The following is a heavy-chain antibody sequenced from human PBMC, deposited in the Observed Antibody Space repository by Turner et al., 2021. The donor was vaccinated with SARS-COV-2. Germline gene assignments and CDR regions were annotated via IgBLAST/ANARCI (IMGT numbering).Heavy chain of an antibody. CDR1: GFTFSSYS. V-gene: IGHV3-21*01. D-gene: IGHD1-26*01. J-gene: IGHJ4*02. CDR2: ISSTSNYI. CDR3: ARGANGNFDY. Sequence: EVQLLESGGGLVQPGGSLRLSCAASGFTFSSYSMNWVRQAPGKGLEWVSSISSTSNYIFYADSVKGRFTISRDNAKNSLYLQMNSLRVEDTAVYYCARGANGNFDYWGQGALVTVSS.